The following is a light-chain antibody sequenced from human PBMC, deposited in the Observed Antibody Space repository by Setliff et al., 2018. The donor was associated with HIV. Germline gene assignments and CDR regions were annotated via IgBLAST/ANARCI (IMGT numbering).Light chain of an antibody. J-gene: IGLJ1*01. CDR1: SSDIASFDF. Sequence: QSALTQPRSVSGSPGQSVTISCTGTSSDIASFDFVSWYQQHPGKAPKVMIYDVTKRPSGVPDRFSGSKSGNTASLTISGLQAEDEADYYCCSCAGRYTFVFGTGTKV. V-gene: IGLV2-11*01. CDR3: CSCAGRYTFV. CDR2: DVT.